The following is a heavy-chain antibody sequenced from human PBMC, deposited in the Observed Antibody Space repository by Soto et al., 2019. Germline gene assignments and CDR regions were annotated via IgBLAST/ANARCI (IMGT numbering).Heavy chain of an antibody. Sequence: QVQLVQSGAEVKKPESSVKVSCKAPAGTFSTYAISWVRQAPGQGLEWMGGIIPMFGTANYAQRFQDRVTITADESTNTVYMELSRLRSEDPAVYFCASGIQLWLRRINNGYSGWGQGTLVSVSS. V-gene: IGHV1-69*12. CDR2: IIPMFGTA. J-gene: IGHJ4*02. CDR1: AGTFSTYA. CDR3: ASGIQLWLRRINNGYSG. D-gene: IGHD5-18*01.